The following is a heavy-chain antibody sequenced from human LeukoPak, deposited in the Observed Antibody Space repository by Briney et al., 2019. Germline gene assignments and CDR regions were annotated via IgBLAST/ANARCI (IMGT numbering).Heavy chain of an antibody. CDR2: ISSSSSYI. D-gene: IGHD2-2*01. CDR3: AREVFNIVVVPAASDY. V-gene: IGHV3-21*01. CDR1: GFTFSSYS. J-gene: IGHJ4*02. Sequence: PGGSLRLSCAASGFTFSSYSMNWVRQAPGKGLERVSSISSSSSYIYYADSVKGRFTISRDNAKNSLYLQMNSLGAEDTAVYYCAREVFNIVVVPAASDYWGQGTLVTVS.